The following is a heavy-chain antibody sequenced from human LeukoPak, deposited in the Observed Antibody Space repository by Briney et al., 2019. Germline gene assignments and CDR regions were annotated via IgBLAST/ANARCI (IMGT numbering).Heavy chain of an antibody. J-gene: IGHJ4*02. D-gene: IGHD4-17*01. Sequence: PGGSLRLSCAASGFTFSSYGMHWVRQAPGKGLEWVAVISFDATNKYYADSVKGRFTISRDNARHTLYLQMNSLRAEDTAVYYCARASTTVPNLLDYWGQGTLVTVSS. CDR1: GFTFSSYG. CDR2: ISFDATNK. V-gene: IGHV3-30*03. CDR3: ARASTTVPNLLDY.